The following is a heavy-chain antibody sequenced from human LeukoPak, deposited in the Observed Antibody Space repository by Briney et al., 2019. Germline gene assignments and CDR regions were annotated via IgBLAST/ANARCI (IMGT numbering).Heavy chain of an antibody. CDR3: ATGLCFGKYLDV. CDR1: VDTFNIYA. V-gene: IGHV1-69*06. Sequence: SVKLSYRASVDTFNIYAISWVRQAPGQGLEWMGGIIPIFGTSNDAQKFQGRVTITADKSTSTAYMQLSSLRSEDRAVYYCATGLCFGKYLDVWGKGTTVTISS. D-gene: IGHD3-10*01. CDR2: IIPIFGTS. J-gene: IGHJ6*04.